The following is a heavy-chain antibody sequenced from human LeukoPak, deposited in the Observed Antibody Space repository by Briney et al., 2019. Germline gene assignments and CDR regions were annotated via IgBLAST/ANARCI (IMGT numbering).Heavy chain of an antibody. CDR3: ARLSTYYYDFDY. D-gene: IGHD3-22*01. CDR2: IYYSGST. J-gene: IGHJ4*02. V-gene: IGHV4-59*08. CDR1: GGSIRSYY. Sequence: SETLSLTCTVSGGSIRSYYWSWIRQPPGKGLEWIGYIYYSGSTNYNPSLKSRVTISVDTSKNQFSLKLSSVTAADTAVYYCARLSTYYYDFDYWGQGTLVTVSS.